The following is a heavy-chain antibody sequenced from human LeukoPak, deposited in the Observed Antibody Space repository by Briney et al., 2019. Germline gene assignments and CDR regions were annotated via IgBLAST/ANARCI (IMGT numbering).Heavy chain of an antibody. Sequence: GGSLTLSCAASGFTFNTYGMHWVRQAPGKGLEWLAWLPYDGSYNSTAASLKGRFAISKDISKNTLYLDMDSLTPEDTAVYYCAAAGLGVAHWFDPWGQGTLVTVSS. V-gene: IGHV3-30*02. CDR2: LPYDGSYN. J-gene: IGHJ5*02. CDR3: AAAGLGVAHWFDP. CDR1: GFTFNTYG. D-gene: IGHD6-19*01.